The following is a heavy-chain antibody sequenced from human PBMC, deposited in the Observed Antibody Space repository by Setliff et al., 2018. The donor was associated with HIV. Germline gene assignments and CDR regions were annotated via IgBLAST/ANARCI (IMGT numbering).Heavy chain of an antibody. J-gene: IGHJ6*03. CDR3: ARIVRWELVATSTFFCYYMDV. V-gene: IGHV4-39*01. Sequence: SETLSLTCTVSGASISSSSHHWAWIRQPPGKGLEYIGNIYYTGSTHHNPSLESRVATSVDTSKSQFSLKLSSVTAAETAVYYCARIVRWELVATSTFFCYYMDVWSKGTTVTVS. CDR2: IYYTGST. D-gene: IGHD2-15*01. CDR1: GASISSSSHH.